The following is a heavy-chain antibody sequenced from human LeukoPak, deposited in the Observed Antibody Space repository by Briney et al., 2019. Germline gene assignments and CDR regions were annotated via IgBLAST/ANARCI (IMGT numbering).Heavy chain of an antibody. D-gene: IGHD3-22*01. CDR2: IYYSGST. J-gene: IGHJ4*02. CDR3: ARVTYYYDSSGYYLDY. Sequence: SETLSLTCTVSGGSVSSGSYYWSWIRQPPGKGLEWIGYIYYSGSTNYNPSLKSRVTISVDTSKNQFSLRLSSVTAADTAVYYCARVTYYYDSSGYYLDYWGQGTLVTVSS. CDR1: GGSVSSGSYY. V-gene: IGHV4-61*01.